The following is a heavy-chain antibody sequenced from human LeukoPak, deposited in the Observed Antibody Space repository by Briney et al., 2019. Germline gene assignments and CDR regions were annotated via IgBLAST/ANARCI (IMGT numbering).Heavy chain of an antibody. D-gene: IGHD3-22*01. CDR2: IYPGDSDT. J-gene: IGHJ3*02. CDR3: ARRYDSSGYTRVGAFDI. V-gene: IGHV5-51*01. Sequence: GESLKISCKGSGNSFTSYWIGWVRQMPGKGLEWMGIIYPGDSDTRYSPSFQGQVTISADKSISTAYLQWSSLKASDTAMYYCARRYDSSGYTRVGAFDIWGQGTMVTVSS. CDR1: GNSFTSYW.